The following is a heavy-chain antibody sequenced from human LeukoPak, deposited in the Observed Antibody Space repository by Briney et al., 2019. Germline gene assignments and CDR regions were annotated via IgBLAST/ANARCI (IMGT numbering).Heavy chain of an antibody. D-gene: IGHD5-12*01. CDR3: ARAGSGYYVLDH. CDR1: GGSIRSYY. V-gene: IGHV4-59*01. CDR2: IYYSGNT. J-gene: IGHJ4*02. Sequence: PSETLSLTCTVSGGSIRSYYWSWTRQPPGKGLEWIGYIYYSGNTDSNPSLKSRVTISVDTSKNQFSLNLRSVTAADTALYYCARAGSGYYVLDHWGRGTLVTVSS.